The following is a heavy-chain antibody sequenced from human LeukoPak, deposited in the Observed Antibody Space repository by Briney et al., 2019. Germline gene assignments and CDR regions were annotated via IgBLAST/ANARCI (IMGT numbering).Heavy chain of an antibody. CDR3: ARQWGWFPSGWWLDTLDV. CDR1: GFTFSTSW. CDR2: IKEDGSVR. J-gene: IGHJ3*01. D-gene: IGHD6-19*01. V-gene: IGHV3-7*01. Sequence: GGSLRLSCVASGFTFSTSWLNWVRQAPGKGLEWVANIKEDGSVRNYADSVKGRFTISRDNAKNSMYLQIDCLRAEDTALYYCARQWGWFPSGWWLDTLDVWGHGSMVIVSS.